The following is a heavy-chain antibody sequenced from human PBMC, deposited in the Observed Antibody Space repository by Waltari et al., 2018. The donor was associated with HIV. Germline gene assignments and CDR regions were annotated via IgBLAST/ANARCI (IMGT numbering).Heavy chain of an antibody. CDR3: ARHLSTWPMDV. J-gene: IGHJ6*02. V-gene: IGHV3-48*04. Sequence: EVQLVESGGGLVQPGGSLRLSCAASGFTFSSYSMNWVRQAPGKGLEWVSYISSSSSTIYYADSVKGRFTISRDNAKNSLDLQMNSLRAEDTAVYYCARHLSTWPMDVWGQGTTVTVSS. CDR1: GFTFSSYS. CDR2: ISSSSSTI. D-gene: IGHD5-12*01.